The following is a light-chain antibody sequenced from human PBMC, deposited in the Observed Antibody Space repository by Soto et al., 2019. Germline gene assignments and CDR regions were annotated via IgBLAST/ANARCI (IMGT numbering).Light chain of an antibody. CDR1: SSDVGGYNY. CDR3: SSYASSNIML. Sequence: QSALTQPPSASGSPGQSVTISCTGTSSDVGGYNYVSWYQQHPGKAPKFIIYEVSKRPSGVPDRFSGSKSGNTASLIVSGLQAEDEADYYCSSYASSNIMLFGGGTKLTVL. J-gene: IGLJ2*01. CDR2: EVS. V-gene: IGLV2-8*01.